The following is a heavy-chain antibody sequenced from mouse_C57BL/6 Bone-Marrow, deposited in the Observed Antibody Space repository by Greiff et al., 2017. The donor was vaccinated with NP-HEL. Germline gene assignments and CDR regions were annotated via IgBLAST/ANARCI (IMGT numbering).Heavy chain of an antibody. V-gene: IGHV1-62-2*01. Sequence: VQLQQSGAELVKPGASVKLSCKASGYTFTEYTIHWVKQRSGQGLEWIGWFYPGSGSIKYNEKFKDKATLTADKSSSTVYMDLSRVTSEDAAVYFCARHGDYFGSSYGYFDVWGTGTTVTVSS. CDR1: GYTFTEYT. J-gene: IGHJ1*03. CDR2: FYPGSGSI. CDR3: ARHGDYFGSSYGYFDV. D-gene: IGHD1-1*01.